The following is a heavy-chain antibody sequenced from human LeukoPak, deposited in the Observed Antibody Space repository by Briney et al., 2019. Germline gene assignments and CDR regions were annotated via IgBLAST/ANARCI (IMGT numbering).Heavy chain of an antibody. J-gene: IGHJ4*02. Sequence: GGSLRLSCAASGFTFSTYAMSWVRQAPGKGLEWVSIISGGGVNTYYVDSVKGRFTISRDNSRNTLYLQMSSLRVEDTAVYYCAKGHTDYGTGFDRWGQGTLVIVSS. CDR3: AKGHTDYGTGFDR. CDR1: GFTFSTYA. D-gene: IGHD4-17*01. V-gene: IGHV3-23*01. CDR2: ISGGGVNT.